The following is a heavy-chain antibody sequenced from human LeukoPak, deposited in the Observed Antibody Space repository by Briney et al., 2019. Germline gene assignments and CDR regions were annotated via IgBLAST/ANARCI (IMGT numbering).Heavy chain of an antibody. J-gene: IGHJ5*02. D-gene: IGHD3-3*01. Sequence: ASVKVYCKASGYTFTSYDINWVRQATGQGIEWMGWMNPNSGNTGYAQKFQGRVTMTRNSSISTAYMELSSLRSEDTAVYYCARGSGRLRFLEWLSGSNWFDPWGQGTLVTVSS. CDR3: ARGSGRLRFLEWLSGSNWFDP. V-gene: IGHV1-8*01. CDR2: MNPNSGNT. CDR1: GYTFTSYD.